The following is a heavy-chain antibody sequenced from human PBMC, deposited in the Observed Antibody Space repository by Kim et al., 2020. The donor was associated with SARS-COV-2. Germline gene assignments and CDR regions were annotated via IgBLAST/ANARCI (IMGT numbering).Heavy chain of an antibody. CDR1: GYSFTSNG. CDR2: ISAYNGNT. D-gene: IGHD2-2*01. V-gene: IGHV1-18*04. CDR3: ARAAFSSSYYYYGPDV. J-gene: IGHJ6*02. Sequence: ASVKVSCKAFGYSFTSNGISWVRQAPGQGLEWMGWISAYNGNTNYAEKFQGRVTMTTDTSTTTAYMELRSLRSDDTAVYYCARAAFSSSYYYYGPDVWGQGTTVTVFS.